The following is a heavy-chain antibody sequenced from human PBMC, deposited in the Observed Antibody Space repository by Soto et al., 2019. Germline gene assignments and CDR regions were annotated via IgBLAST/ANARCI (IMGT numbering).Heavy chain of an antibody. CDR3: ARGNELPYYYYGLDV. Sequence: QVQLVQSGAEVKKPGASVKVSCKASGYTFTTYYIHWVRQAPGQGLEWMGIINPSSGSAGYAQKFQVSVTMTRDTPTSTFYMELSSLRSEDTAVYYCARGNELPYYYYGLDVWGQGTTVTVSS. D-gene: IGHD1-1*01. J-gene: IGHJ6*02. CDR1: GYTFTTYY. V-gene: IGHV1-46*03. CDR2: INPSSGSA.